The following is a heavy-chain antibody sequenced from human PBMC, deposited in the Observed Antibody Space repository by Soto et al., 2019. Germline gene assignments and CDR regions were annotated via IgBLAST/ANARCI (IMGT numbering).Heavy chain of an antibody. CDR1: GFTFRNYD. Sequence: EVQLVESGGGLVQPGGSLRLSCEASGFTFRNYDMHWVRQGTGKGLEWVSGISAAGDPDYADSVEGRFTISRENAQNSFFLQMNSLRVGDTAAYYRARTDRDFYGLHVWGQGTTVIVSS. V-gene: IGHV3-13*05. CDR3: ARTDRDFYGLHV. CDR2: ISAAGDP. J-gene: IGHJ6*02. D-gene: IGHD1-1*01.